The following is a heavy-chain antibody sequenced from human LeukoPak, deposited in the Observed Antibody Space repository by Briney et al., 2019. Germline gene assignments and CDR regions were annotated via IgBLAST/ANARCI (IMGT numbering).Heavy chain of an antibody. V-gene: IGHV3-30-3*01. Sequence: GGSLRLSCAASGFNFCSYAMLWVRAAPGKGLEWVAVISYDGSNKYYPDSVKGRFTIPRDNSKNTLYLQMNSPRAEDTAVYYCAARGEGGFDNCFGPWGQGTLVTVSS. CDR2: ISYDGSNK. CDR3: AARGEGGFDNCFGP. CDR1: GFNFCSYA. D-gene: IGHD3-16*01. J-gene: IGHJ5*02.